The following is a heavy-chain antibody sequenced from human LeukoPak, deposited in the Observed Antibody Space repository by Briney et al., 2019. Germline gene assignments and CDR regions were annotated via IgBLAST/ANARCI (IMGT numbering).Heavy chain of an antibody. D-gene: IGHD2-15*01. V-gene: IGHV3-23*01. CDR3: AKGGSGNSYSQVQH. CDR1: GFTFSSYA. CDR2: ISGSGDST. J-gene: IGHJ1*01. Sequence: PGESLRLSCAASGFTFSSYAMTWVRQAPGKGLEWVSVISGSGDSTYYAGSVKGRFTISRDNSKNTMYLQMNSLRVEDTAVYYCAKGGSGNSYSQVQHWGQGALLTVSS.